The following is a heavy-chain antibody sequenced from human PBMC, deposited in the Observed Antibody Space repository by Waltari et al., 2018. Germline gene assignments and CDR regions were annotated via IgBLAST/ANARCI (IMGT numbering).Heavy chain of an antibody. CDR2: IKQDGSEK. D-gene: IGHD3-22*01. V-gene: IGHV3-7*01. Sequence: EVQMVESGGGLVQPGVSLRLSCAASGFTFSSYWMTWVRQAPGKGLGGGAKIKQDGSEKYYVDYVNGRFNSSRDNAKKLLDLQMNSVGAEDTAVYYCAREWGSGYSYWGQGTLVTVSS. J-gene: IGHJ4*02. CDR1: GFTFSSYW. CDR3: AREWGSGYSY.